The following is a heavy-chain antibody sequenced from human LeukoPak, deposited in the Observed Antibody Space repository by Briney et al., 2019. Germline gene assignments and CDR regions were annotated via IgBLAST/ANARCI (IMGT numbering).Heavy chain of an antibody. J-gene: IGHJ4*02. CDR2: ISAYNGDT. V-gene: IGHV1-18*01. Sequence: ASVKVSCKASGYNFTNYGISWVRQAPGQGLEWMGWISAYNGDTNYAQKLQGRVTVTTDTSTSTAYMELRTLRSDDTAVYYCARDSVPNGYCSSTSCYLGFDYWGQGTLVTVSS. CDR3: ARDSVPNGYCSSTSCYLGFDY. D-gene: IGHD2-2*01. CDR1: GYNFTNYG.